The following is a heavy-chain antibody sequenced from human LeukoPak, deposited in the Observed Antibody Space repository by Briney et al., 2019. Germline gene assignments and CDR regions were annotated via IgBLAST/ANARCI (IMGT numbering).Heavy chain of an antibody. J-gene: IGHJ6*03. Sequence: SETLSLTCTVSGGSISSYYWSWIRQPPGKGLEWIGYIYTSGSTNYNPSLKSRVTISVDTSKNQFSLKLSSVTAADTAVYYCASALNLRYFDWLPAHYYYYYMDVWGKGTTVTVSS. CDR2: IYTSGST. CDR3: ASALNLRYFDWLPAHYYYYYMDV. D-gene: IGHD3-9*01. V-gene: IGHV4-4*09. CDR1: GGSISSYY.